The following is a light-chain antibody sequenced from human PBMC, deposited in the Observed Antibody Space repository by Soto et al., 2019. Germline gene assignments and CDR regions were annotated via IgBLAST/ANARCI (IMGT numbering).Light chain of an antibody. J-gene: IGKJ4*01. V-gene: IGKV3-20*01. CDR3: QQYGSSRLT. CDR2: GAS. Sequence: IVLTQSPVTLSLSPGERATLSGKASQSVSSRFVTWYKQKPGQAPRLLSYGASSRATGIPDRFSGSGSGTEFTLTSSRLEPEDFEVYYCQQYGSSRLTFGGGTKVDIK. CDR1: QSVSSRF.